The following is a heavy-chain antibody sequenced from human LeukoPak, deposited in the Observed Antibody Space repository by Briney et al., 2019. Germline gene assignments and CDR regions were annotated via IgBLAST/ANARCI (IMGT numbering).Heavy chain of an antibody. CDR1: GYTFTSDG. D-gene: IGHD4-17*01. Sequence: ASVKVSCKASGYTFTSDGISWVRQAPGQGLEWMGWISVYNGNTNYAQKLQGRVTMTTDTSTSTAYMELRSLRSDDTAVYYCASLGDYGDYSEDYYYMDVWGKGTTVTVSS. V-gene: IGHV1-18*01. CDR2: ISVYNGNT. CDR3: ASLGDYGDYSEDYYYMDV. J-gene: IGHJ6*03.